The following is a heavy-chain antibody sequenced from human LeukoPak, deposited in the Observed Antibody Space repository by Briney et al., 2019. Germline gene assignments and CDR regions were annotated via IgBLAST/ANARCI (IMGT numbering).Heavy chain of an antibody. CDR3: ARGPSDYYYMDV. CDR1: GYTFTGYY. V-gene: IGHV1-2*02. J-gene: IGHJ6*03. CDR2: IDPNSGGS. Sequence: GASVKVSCKTSGYTFTGYYIHWVRQAPGQGLEWMGWIDPNSGGSNSAQKFQGRVTMTRDTSTSTVYMELSSLRSEDTAVYYCARGPSDYYYMDVWGKGTTVTISS.